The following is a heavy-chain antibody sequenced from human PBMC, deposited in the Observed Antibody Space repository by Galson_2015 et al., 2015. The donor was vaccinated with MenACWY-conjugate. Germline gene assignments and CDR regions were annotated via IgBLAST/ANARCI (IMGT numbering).Heavy chain of an antibody. J-gene: IGHJ4*02. Sequence: ETLSLTCIVSGGSINDYYWSWIRQPPGKGLEWIGYIYYSGSTNYNPSLKSRVTLSVDTSKNRFSLNLTSVTAADTAVYYCARHKIYYYDRTGNFDYWGQGALVTVSS. CDR2: IYYSGST. CDR1: GGSINDYY. CDR3: ARHKIYYYDRTGNFDY. D-gene: IGHD3-22*01. V-gene: IGHV4-59*08.